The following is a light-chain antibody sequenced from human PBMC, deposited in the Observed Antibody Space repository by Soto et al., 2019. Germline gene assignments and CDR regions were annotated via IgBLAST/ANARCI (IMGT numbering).Light chain of an antibody. V-gene: IGKV1-5*01. Sequence: DIQMTHSPSTLSASVGDMVTITCRASQTIRSWLAWYQQKPGTAPKFLIYDASTLESGVPSRFSGSGSGTDFTLTISSLQPEDFATYYCQQSYSTLWTFGQGTKVDIK. CDR1: QTIRSW. CDR2: DAS. CDR3: QQSYSTLWT. J-gene: IGKJ1*01.